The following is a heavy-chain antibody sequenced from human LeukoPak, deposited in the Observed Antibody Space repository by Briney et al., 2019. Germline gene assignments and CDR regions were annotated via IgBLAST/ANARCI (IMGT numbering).Heavy chain of an antibody. V-gene: IGHV3-48*04. J-gene: IGHJ4*02. CDR3: AKGFRDTAMFLVD. CDR2: ISGSGSTV. D-gene: IGHD5-18*01. Sequence: GGSLRLSCAASGFTFSSYSMSWVRLAPGKGLEWISCISGSGSTVYYADSVKGRFTISRDNAKNSLYLQMNSLRAEDTAVYYCAKGFRDTAMFLVDWGQGTLVTVSS. CDR1: GFTFSSYS.